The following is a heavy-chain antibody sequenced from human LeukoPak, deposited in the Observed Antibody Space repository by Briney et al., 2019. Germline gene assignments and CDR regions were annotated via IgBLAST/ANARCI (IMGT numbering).Heavy chain of an antibody. CDR1: GGTFSSYA. V-gene: IGHV1-69*05. D-gene: IGHD3-9*01. CDR3: ARVATLRYFDDWYFDL. CDR2: IIPIFGTA. J-gene: IGHJ2*01. Sequence: SVKVSCKASGGTFSSYAISWVRQAPGQGLEWMGGIIPIFGTANYAQKFRGRVTITTDESTSTAYMELSSLRSEDTAVYYCARVATLRYFDDWYFDLWGRGTLVTVSS.